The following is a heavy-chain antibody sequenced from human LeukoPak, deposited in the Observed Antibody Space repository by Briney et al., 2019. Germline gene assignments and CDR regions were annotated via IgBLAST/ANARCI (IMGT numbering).Heavy chain of an antibody. Sequence: PSETLSLTCSVSGGSISSSGYYWGWIRQPPGKGLEWIVRVYYSGTTYYNPSLKSRVTISVDTSKNQFSLRLSSVTAAVTAVYYCARDYSSSRYDYWGQGTLVSVSS. V-gene: IGHV4-39*07. CDR1: GGSISSSGYY. CDR2: VYYSGTT. CDR3: ARDYSSSRYDY. J-gene: IGHJ4*02. D-gene: IGHD2-2*01.